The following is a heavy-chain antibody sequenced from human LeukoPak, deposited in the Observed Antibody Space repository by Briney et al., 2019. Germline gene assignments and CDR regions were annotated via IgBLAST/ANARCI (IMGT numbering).Heavy chain of an antibody. CDR1: GGSISSSTYY. Sequence: PSVTLSLTCTVSGGSISSSTYYWGGIRQPPGKGLEWIGNIYYSGSTYYNPSLKSRVTISVDTSKNQFSLKLTSVTAADTAVYYCARHASVSGNWPRPLDYWGQGSLVTVSS. CDR2: IYYSGST. D-gene: IGHD6-19*01. J-gene: IGHJ4*02. CDR3: ARHASVSGNWPRPLDY. V-gene: IGHV4-39*01.